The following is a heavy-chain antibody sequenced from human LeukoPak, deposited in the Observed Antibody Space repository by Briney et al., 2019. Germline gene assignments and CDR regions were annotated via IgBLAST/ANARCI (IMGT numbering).Heavy chain of an antibody. CDR1: GGSISSSNW. CDR3: ARGTITTVTDF. CDR2: IYLRGNT. V-gene: IGHV4-4*02. Sequence: SETLSLTCAISGGSISSSNWWTWVRQPPGKGLEWVGEIYLRGNTNYNPSLESRVTISVDGSKTQLSLRLESVTAADTAVYYCARGTITTVTDFWGQGTLVTVSS. J-gene: IGHJ4*02. D-gene: IGHD4-17*01.